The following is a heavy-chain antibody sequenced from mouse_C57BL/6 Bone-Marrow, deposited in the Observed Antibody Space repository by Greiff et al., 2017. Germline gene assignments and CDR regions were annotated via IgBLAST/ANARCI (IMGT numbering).Heavy chain of an antibody. D-gene: IGHD2-5*01. J-gene: IGHJ4*01. V-gene: IGHV5-12*01. CDR2: ISNGGGST. CDR1: GFTFSDYY. CDR3: AKHRRYSNVNYYAMDY. Sequence: EVHLVESGGGLVQPGGSLKLSCAASGFTFSDYYMYWVRQTPEKRLEWVAYISNGGGSTYYPDTVKGRFTITRDNAKNTLYLQMSRLKSEDTAMYSGAKHRRYSNVNYYAMDYWGQGTSVTVSS.